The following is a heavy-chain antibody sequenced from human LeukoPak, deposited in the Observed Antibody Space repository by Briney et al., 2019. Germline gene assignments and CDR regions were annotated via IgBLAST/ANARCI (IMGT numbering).Heavy chain of an antibody. J-gene: IGHJ3*02. CDR1: GYTFTSYY. V-gene: IGHV1-46*01. D-gene: IGHD6-13*01. CDR2: IDPSGGST. CDR3: AREINSIAAAGNDAFDI. Sequence: GASVKVSCKASGYTFTSYYMHWVRQAPGQGLEWMGIIDPSGGSTSYAQKFQGRVTMTRDTSTSTVYMELSSLRSEDTAVYYCAREINSIAAAGNDAFDIWGQGTMVTVSS.